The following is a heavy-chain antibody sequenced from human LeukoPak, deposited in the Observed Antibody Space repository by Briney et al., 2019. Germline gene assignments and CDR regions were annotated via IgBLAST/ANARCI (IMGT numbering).Heavy chain of an antibody. Sequence: ASVKVSCKASGDTLSSRGFSWVRQAPGQGLELMGGIIPMFGTVTYAQNFQGRVTITADESTGTAYMDLSSLRSEDTAVYYCARVVSIGQPPYFYYMDVWGKGTTVTVSS. CDR2: IIPMFGTV. J-gene: IGHJ6*03. CDR3: ARVVSIGQPPYFYYMDV. D-gene: IGHD6-6*01. V-gene: IGHV1-69*13. CDR1: GDTLSSRG.